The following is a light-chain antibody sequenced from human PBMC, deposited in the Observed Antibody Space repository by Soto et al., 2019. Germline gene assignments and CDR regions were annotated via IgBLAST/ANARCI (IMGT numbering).Light chain of an antibody. CDR2: DTS. J-gene: IGLJ3*02. CDR1: TGEVTSDFH. CDR3: LLFFGGAWV. Sequence: QAVVTQETSLTVSPGGTVTLTCASSTGEVTSDFHPNWFQQKPGQAPRPLLYDTSNKHSWTPARFSGSLLGGKAALTLSGVQPEDEAEYYCLLFFGGAWVFGGGTKLTVL. V-gene: IGLV7-43*01.